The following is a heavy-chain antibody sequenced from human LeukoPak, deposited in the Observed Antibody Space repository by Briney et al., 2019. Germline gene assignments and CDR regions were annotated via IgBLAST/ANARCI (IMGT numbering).Heavy chain of an antibody. CDR2: INPNSGGT. D-gene: IGHD3-22*01. J-gene: IGHJ6*03. CDR3: ARGDYYDSSGYLYYYYYYYMDV. V-gene: IGHV1-2*02. CDR1: GYTFTGYY. Sequence: SVKVSCKASGYTFTGYYMHWVRQAPGHRLEWMGWINPNSGGTNYAQKSHGRVTMTRDTSISTAYMELRRLRSDDTAVYYCARGDYYDSSGYLYYYYYYYMDVWGKGTTVSVSS.